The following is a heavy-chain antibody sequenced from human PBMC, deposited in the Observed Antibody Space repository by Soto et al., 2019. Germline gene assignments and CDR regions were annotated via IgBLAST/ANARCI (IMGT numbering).Heavy chain of an antibody. CDR2: IIPIFGTA. V-gene: IGHV1-69*12. D-gene: IGHD2-15*01. Sequence: QVQLVQSGAEVKKPGSSVKVSCKASGGTFSSYAISWVRQAPGQGLEWMGGIIPIFGTANNAQKFQGRVTMTADESTSTAYMELSSLRSEDTDVYSCARHSCCSTPNYYYGMDVWGQGTTVTVSS. CDR1: GGTFSSYA. CDR3: ARHSCCSTPNYYYGMDV. J-gene: IGHJ6*02.